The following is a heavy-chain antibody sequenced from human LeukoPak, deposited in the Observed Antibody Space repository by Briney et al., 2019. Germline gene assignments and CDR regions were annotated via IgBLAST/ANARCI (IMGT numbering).Heavy chain of an antibody. CDR3: ARELGYCSGTSCNVYHYGMDA. Sequence: GGSLRLSCAASGFTFTSYSMNWVRQAPGKGPEWVSYISISGTTTYYADSAKGRFTISRDNAKKSVYLQMDSLRDEDTAVYYCARELGYCSGTSCNVYHYGMDAWGQGTTVTVSS. CDR1: GFTFTSYS. CDR2: ISISGTTT. V-gene: IGHV3-48*02. J-gene: IGHJ6*02. D-gene: IGHD2-2*01.